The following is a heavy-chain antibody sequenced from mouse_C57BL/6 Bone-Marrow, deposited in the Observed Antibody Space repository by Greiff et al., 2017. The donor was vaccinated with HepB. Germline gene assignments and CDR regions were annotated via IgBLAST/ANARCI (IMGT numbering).Heavy chain of an antibody. D-gene: IGHD2-3*01. Sequence: VLLQQSGPELVKPGASVKISCKASGYAFSSSWMNWVKQRPGKGLEWTGRIYPGDGDTNYNGKFKGKATLTADKSSSTAYMQLSSLTSEDSAVYFCAGGWLLPFYFDYWGQGTTLTVSS. V-gene: IGHV1-82*01. J-gene: IGHJ2*01. CDR3: AGGWLLPFYFDY. CDR1: GYAFSSSW. CDR2: IYPGDGDT.